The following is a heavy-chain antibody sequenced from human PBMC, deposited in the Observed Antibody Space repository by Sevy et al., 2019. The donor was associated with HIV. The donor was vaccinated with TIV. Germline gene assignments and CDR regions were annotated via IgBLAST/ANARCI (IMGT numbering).Heavy chain of an antibody. CDR2: IWYEGINK. V-gene: IGHV3-33*01. CDR1: GFAFSTYG. D-gene: IGHD3-10*01. Sequence: GETLKISCTASGFAFSTYGMHWVRQAPGKGLEWVAIIWYEGINKDYAEPVKGRFTISRDNSKNTLYLQMNSLRVDDTAVYYCARERRSSGIDHWGQGTLVTVSS. J-gene: IGHJ4*01. CDR3: ARERRSSGIDH.